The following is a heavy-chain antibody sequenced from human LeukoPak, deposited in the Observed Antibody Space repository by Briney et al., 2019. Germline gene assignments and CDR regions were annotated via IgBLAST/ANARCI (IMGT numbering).Heavy chain of an antibody. CDR1: GYTFTGYA. CDR2: VSAYNGAT. Sequence: ASVKVTCKASGYTFTGYAISWVRQAPGQGLEWMGWVSAYNGATNYGQSFQDRVTMTTDTPTTTAYMELRSLRSDDTAVYYCARVDLYYDSGYTQAANDYWGQGTLVPVSS. V-gene: IGHV1-18*01. J-gene: IGHJ4*02. D-gene: IGHD3-22*01. CDR3: ARVDLYYDSGYTQAANDY.